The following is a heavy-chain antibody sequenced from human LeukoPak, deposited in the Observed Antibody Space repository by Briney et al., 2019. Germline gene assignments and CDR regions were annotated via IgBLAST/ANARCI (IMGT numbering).Heavy chain of an antibody. V-gene: IGHV3-43*02. CDR1: GFTFADYA. Sequence: PGGSLRLSCAASGFTFADYAMQWVRQAPGRGLEWVSRISGDGGSTYYADSVKGRFTISRDNSKNSLYLQKNSLRTGDTALYYCAKGGDSDFDYWGQGTLVTVSS. CDR2: ISGDGGST. CDR3: AKGGDSDFDY. D-gene: IGHD4-17*01. J-gene: IGHJ4*02.